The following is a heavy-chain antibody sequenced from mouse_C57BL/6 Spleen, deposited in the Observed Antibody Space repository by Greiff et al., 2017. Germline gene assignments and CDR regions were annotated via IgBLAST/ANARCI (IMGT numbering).Heavy chain of an antibody. CDR3: ARWSGSHWYFEV. Sequence: QVQLQQPGAELVRPGTSVKLSCKASGYTFTSYWMHWVKQRPGQGLEWIGVIDPSDSYTNYNQKFKGKATLTVDTSSSTAYMQLSSLTSEDSAVYYCARWSGSHWYFEVWGTGTTVTVSS. CDR2: IDPSDSYT. V-gene: IGHV1-59*01. D-gene: IGHD1-3*01. CDR1: GYTFTSYW. J-gene: IGHJ1*03.